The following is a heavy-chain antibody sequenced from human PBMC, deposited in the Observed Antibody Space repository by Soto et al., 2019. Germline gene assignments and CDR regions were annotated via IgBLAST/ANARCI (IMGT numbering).Heavy chain of an antibody. Sequence: QLQLQESGPGLVKPSETLSLTCAVSGGSISSSIYYWGWIRQPPGKGLEWIGTIYYSGSTYYNPSLKSRVTISVDTSKTKFSLKLRSVNAADTAVYYCARLTRGYSYGYIDYWGQGTLVTVSS. J-gene: IGHJ4*02. CDR1: GGSISSSIYY. CDR2: IYYSGST. V-gene: IGHV4-39*01. D-gene: IGHD5-18*01. CDR3: ARLTRGYSYGYIDY.